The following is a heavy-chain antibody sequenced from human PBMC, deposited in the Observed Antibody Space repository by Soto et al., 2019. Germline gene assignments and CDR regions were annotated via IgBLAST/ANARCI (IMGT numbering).Heavy chain of an antibody. CDR3: ARDLDTATYFDY. J-gene: IGHJ4*01. CDR2: IHYSGSS. Sequence: KASETLSLTCAVYGGSFSGYYWSWIRQPPGKGLEWIGFIHYSGSSYYNPSLKSRVTISVDTSKNQFSLKLDSVTAADTAVYYCARDLDTATYFDYWGHGTLVTVSA. D-gene: IGHD5-18*01. CDR1: GGSFSGYY. V-gene: IGHV4-34*01.